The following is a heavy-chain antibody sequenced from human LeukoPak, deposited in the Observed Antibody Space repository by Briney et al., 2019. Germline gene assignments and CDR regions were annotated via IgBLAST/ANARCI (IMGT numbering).Heavy chain of an antibody. CDR3: ARDVFSRDPHYGGPVHD. CDR1: GGTFSITV. CDR2: SIPIFGRT. Sequence: SVKVSCKASGGTFSITVISWLRQAPGQGLEWMGGSIPIFGRTNYEQKFQGRVTITTDESTGTAYMELSSLRSEDTAVYYCARDVFSRDPHYGGPVHDWGQGTLVTVSS. J-gene: IGHJ4*02. D-gene: IGHD4/OR15-4a*01. V-gene: IGHV1-69*05.